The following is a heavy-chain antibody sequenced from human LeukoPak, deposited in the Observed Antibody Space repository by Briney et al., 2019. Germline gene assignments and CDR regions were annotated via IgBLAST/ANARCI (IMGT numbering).Heavy chain of an antibody. V-gene: IGHV3-30*12. J-gene: IGHJ4*02. D-gene: IGHD2-2*01. CDR3: ARDRMEYQLPMNY. CDR1: GFTFSSYG. CDR2: ISYDGSNK. Sequence: GSLRLSCAASGFTFSSYGMHWVRLAPGKGLEWVAVISYDGSNKYYADSVKGRFTISRDNAKNSLYLQMNSLRAEDTAVYYCARDRMEYQLPMNYWGQGTLVTVSS.